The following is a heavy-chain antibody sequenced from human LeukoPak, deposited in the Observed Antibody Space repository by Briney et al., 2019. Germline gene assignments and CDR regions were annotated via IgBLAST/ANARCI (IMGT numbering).Heavy chain of an antibody. CDR2: ISGSGGST. D-gene: IGHD3-10*01. CDR1: GFTFSSYA. J-gene: IGHJ3*02. CDR3: AKGAEEAGSYYGDAFDI. V-gene: IGHV3-23*01. Sequence: QAGGSLRLSCAASGFTFSSYAMSWVRQAPGKGLEWVSAISGSGGSTYYADSVKGRFTISRDNSKNTLYLQMNSLRAEDTAVYYCAKGAEEAGSYYGDAFDIWGQGTMVTVSS.